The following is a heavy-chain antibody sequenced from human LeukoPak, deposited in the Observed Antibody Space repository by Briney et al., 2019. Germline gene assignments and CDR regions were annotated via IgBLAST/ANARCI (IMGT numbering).Heavy chain of an antibody. CDR3: AREEVERRLNDY. V-gene: IGHV3-7*01. J-gene: IGHJ4*02. D-gene: IGHD1-1*01. CDR2: IKKDGSER. CDR1: GFTFSSYW. Sequence: GGSLRLSCAASGFTFSSYWMSWVRQAPGKGLEWVANIKKDGSERYYVDSVKGQFTISRDYAKNSLYLQMNSLRAEDTAVYYCAREEVERRLNDYWGQGTLVTVSS.